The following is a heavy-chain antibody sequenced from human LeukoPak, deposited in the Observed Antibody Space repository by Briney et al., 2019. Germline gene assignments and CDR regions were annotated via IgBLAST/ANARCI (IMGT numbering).Heavy chain of an antibody. D-gene: IGHD4-17*01. CDR1: GGTFSSYA. CDR3: ATANDYGDYFALYYFDY. Sequence: GASVKVSCKASGGTFSSYAISWVRQAPGQGLEWMGGIIPIFGTANYAQKFQGRVTITTDESTSTAYMELSSLRSEDTAVYYCATANDYGDYFALYYFDYWGQGTLVTVSS. V-gene: IGHV1-69*05. J-gene: IGHJ4*02. CDR2: IIPIFGTA.